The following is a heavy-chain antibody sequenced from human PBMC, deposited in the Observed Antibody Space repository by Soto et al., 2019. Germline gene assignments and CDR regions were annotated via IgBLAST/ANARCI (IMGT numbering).Heavy chain of an antibody. J-gene: IGHJ6*02. D-gene: IGHD6-13*01. CDR1: GVTLSGSA. CDR2: IRSKANSYAT. Sequence: PGGSLRLSCSASGVTLSGSAMHWVRQASGKGLEWVGRIRSKANSYATAYAASVKGRFTISRDDSKNTAYLQMNSLKTEDTAVYYCTRQASSRHPSPGMDVWGQGTTVTVSS. CDR3: TRQASSRHPSPGMDV. V-gene: IGHV3-73*01.